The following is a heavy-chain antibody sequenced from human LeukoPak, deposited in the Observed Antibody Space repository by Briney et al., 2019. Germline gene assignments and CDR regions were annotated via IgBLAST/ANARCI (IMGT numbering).Heavy chain of an antibody. CDR2: IRNDGLTQ. CDR3: ARHGDYCFDL. CDR1: GFTFSSRW. V-gene: IGHV3-7*01. D-gene: IGHD4-17*01. Sequence: GGSLELSCAASGFTFSSRWMGWVRQAPGKGLEWVANIRNDGLTQYYLDSVKGRFTIPRDNAKDSLSLQMNSLRAEDTAVYFCARHGDYCFDLWGQGTLVTVSS. J-gene: IGHJ4*02.